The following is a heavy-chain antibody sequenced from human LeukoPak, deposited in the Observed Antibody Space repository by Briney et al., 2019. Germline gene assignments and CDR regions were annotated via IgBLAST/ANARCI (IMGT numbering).Heavy chain of an antibody. Sequence: KPSETLSLICSVSGDSITSGFHYWDWIRQSPQRGLEWVGSVYYTGTTYYNPSLESRVTISIGTSQNLFSLNLTSVTAADTATYFCARRATTVLALRAFDFWGQGTEVTVSS. CDR2: VYYTGTT. CDR3: ARRATTVLALRAFDF. J-gene: IGHJ3*01. V-gene: IGHV4-39*02. D-gene: IGHD4-11*01. CDR1: GDSITSGFHY.